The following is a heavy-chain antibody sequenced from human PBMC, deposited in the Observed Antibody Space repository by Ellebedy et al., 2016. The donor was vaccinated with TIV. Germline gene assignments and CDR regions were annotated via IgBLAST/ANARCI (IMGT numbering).Heavy chain of an antibody. CDR1: GGSFSGYY. J-gene: IGHJ6*03. V-gene: IGHV4-34*01. D-gene: IGHD4-23*01. CDR3: ARGRVNPTPFYYYYMDV. Sequence: SETLSLXXAVYGGSFSGYYWSWIRQPPGKGLEWIGEINHSGSTNYNPSLKSRVTISVDTSKNQFSLKLSSVTAADTAVYYCARGRVNPTPFYYYYMDVWGKGTTVTVSS. CDR2: INHSGST.